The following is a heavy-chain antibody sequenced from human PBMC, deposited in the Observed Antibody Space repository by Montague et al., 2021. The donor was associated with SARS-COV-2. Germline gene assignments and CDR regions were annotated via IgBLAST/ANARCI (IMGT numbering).Heavy chain of an antibody. CDR1: GGSVTSGDYY. J-gene: IGHJ3*02. D-gene: IGHD2-2*01. CDR3: ATEMPAYDVFDI. V-gene: IGHV4-61*08. CDR2: IYNTGRT. Sequence: SETLSLTCTVSGGSVTSGDYYWTWIRQPPGKGLEWIGYIYNTGRTNYNPSLKSRVTISMDTSKNQFSLKVDSVSAADTAMYYCATEMPAYDVFDIWGQGTMVTVSS.